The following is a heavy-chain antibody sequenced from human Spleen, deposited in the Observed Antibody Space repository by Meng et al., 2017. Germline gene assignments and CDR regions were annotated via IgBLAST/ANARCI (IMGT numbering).Heavy chain of an antibody. Sequence: ASVKVSCKASGYTFTSYAMHWVRQAPGQRLEWMGWINAGNGNTKYSQKFQGRVTLTTDTATSTAYMELRSLRSDDTAVYYCARDLNYFDYWGQGTLVTVSS. J-gene: IGHJ4*02. CDR2: INAGNGNT. CDR1: GYTFTSYA. V-gene: IGHV1-3*01. CDR3: ARDLNYFDY.